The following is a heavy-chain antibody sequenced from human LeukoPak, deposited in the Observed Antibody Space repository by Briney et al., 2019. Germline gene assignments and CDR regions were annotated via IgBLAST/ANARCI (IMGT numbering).Heavy chain of an antibody. CDR1: GFTFSHYG. J-gene: IGHJ4*02. Sequence: GGSLSLSCAASGFTFSHYGMKWVRQATGKGLEWVSGLTANSRPAYYAAYVTGRFTISRDNPENMVYLQMNSLRAEDTAVYYCARGGYYYDSSGYYSWVPKTPYFDYWGQGTLGTVSS. V-gene: IGHV3-23*01. D-gene: IGHD3-22*01. CDR3: ARGGYYYDSSGYYSWVPKTPYFDY. CDR2: LTANSRPA.